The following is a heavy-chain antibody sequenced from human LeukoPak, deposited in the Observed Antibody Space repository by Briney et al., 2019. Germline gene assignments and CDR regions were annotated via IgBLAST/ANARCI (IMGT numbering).Heavy chain of an antibody. V-gene: IGHV3-23*01. CDR3: AKVTYDFWSGYYGAFDI. Sequence: GGSLRLSCAASGFTFSSYAMSWVRQAPGKGLEWGSAISGSGGSTYYADPVKGRFTISRDNSKSTLYLQMNSLRAEDTAVYYCAKVTYDFWSGYYGAFDIWGQGTMVTVSS. CDR1: GFTFSSYA. CDR2: ISGSGGST. D-gene: IGHD3-3*01. J-gene: IGHJ3*02.